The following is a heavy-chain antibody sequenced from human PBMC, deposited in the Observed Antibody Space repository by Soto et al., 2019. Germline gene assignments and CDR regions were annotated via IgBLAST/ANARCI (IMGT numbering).Heavy chain of an antibody. D-gene: IGHD2-21*01. CDR2: ILYDGSKE. CDR3: ANGLALMADH. V-gene: IGHV3-30*18. CDR1: GFSFNTYV. Sequence: QPGGSLRLSCTDSGFSFNTYVMDWVRQAPGKGLEWVARILYDGSKEYYADPVKGRFTISRDNSKNTLYLQMDRLRVEDTAVYFCANGLALMADHWGQGTPVTVSS. J-gene: IGHJ4*02.